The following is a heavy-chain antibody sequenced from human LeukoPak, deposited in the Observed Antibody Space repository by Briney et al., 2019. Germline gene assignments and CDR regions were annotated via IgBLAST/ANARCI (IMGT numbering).Heavy chain of an antibody. Sequence: GGSLRLPCAASGFTFSSYAMSWVRQAPGKGLEWVSAISGSGGSTYYVDSVKGRFTISRDNSKNTLYLQMNSLRAEDTAVYYCAKEPSVASIEQQPPFDPWGQGTLVTVSS. V-gene: IGHV3-23*01. J-gene: IGHJ5*02. CDR3: AKEPSVASIEQQPPFDP. D-gene: IGHD6-13*01. CDR2: ISGSGGST. CDR1: GFTFSSYA.